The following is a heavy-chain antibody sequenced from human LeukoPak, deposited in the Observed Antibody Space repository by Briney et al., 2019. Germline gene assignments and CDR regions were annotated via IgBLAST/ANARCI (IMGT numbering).Heavy chain of an antibody. J-gene: IGHJ6*02. D-gene: IGHD2-8*02. V-gene: IGHV6-1*01. CDR2: TYFRSKWYN. CDR1: GDSVSSNSAT. CDR3: ARGLLVGHPYYCAMDV. Sequence: SQTLSLTCAISGDSVSSNSATWTWIRQSPSGGLEWLGGTYFRSKWYNDSAESVKSRISINPDTSKNQFSLQLSSVTPEDTAVYYCARGLLVGHPYYCAMDVWGQGTTVSVSS.